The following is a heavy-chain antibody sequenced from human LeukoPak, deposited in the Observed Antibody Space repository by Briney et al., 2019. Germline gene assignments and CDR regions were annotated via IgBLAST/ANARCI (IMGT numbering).Heavy chain of an antibody. CDR1: GDSVSSNSAA. Sequence: SQTLSLTCAISGDSVSSNSAAWNWIRQSPSRGLEWLGRTYYRSKWYNGYAVSVKSRITIIPDTPKNQFSLQLNSVTPEDTAVYYCARKTTVTTNQYYGMDVWGQGTTVTVSS. CDR3: ARKTTVTTNQYYGMDV. V-gene: IGHV6-1*01. CDR2: TYYRSKWYN. J-gene: IGHJ6*02. D-gene: IGHD4-17*01.